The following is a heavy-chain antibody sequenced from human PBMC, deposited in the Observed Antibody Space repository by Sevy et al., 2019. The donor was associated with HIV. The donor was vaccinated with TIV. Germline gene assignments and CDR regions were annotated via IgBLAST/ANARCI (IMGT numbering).Heavy chain of an antibody. CDR2: TYYRSKWYN. CDR3: ARVIRTYCGGDCDRVDAFDI. CDR1: GDSVSSNSAA. D-gene: IGHD2-21*01. V-gene: IGHV6-1*01. Sequence: KQSQTLSLTCAISGDSVSSNSAAWNWIRQSPSRGLEWLGRTYYRSKWYNDYAVSVKSRITINPDTSKNQFSLQLNSVTPEDTAVYYCARVIRTYCGGDCDRVDAFDIWGQGTMVTGSS. J-gene: IGHJ3*02.